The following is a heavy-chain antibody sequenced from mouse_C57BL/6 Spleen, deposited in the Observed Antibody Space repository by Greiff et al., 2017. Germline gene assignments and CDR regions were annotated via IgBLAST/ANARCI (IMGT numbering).Heavy chain of an antibody. J-gene: IGHJ4*01. Sequence: EVQLQQSGAELVRPGASVKLSCTASGFNIKDYYMHWVKQRPEQGLEWIGRIDPEDGDTEYAPKFQGKATMTADTSSNTAYLQLSSLTSEDTAVYYCTGQLRLRGAMDYWGQGTSVTVSS. CDR1: GFNIKDYY. V-gene: IGHV14-1*01. D-gene: IGHD3-2*02. CDR2: IDPEDGDT. CDR3: TGQLRLRGAMDY.